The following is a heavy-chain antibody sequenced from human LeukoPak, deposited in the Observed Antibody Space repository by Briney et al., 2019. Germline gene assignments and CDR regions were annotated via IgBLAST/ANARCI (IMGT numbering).Heavy chain of an antibody. Sequence: SETLSLTCTVSGYSISSGYYWGWIRQPPGKGLEWIGSIYHSGSTYYNPSLKSRVTISVDTSKNQFSLKLSSVTAADTAVYYCARVLGSRWYDGAFDIWGQGTMVTVSS. D-gene: IGHD6-13*01. V-gene: IGHV4-38-2*02. CDR2: IYHSGST. J-gene: IGHJ3*02. CDR3: ARVLGSRWYDGAFDI. CDR1: GYSISSGYY.